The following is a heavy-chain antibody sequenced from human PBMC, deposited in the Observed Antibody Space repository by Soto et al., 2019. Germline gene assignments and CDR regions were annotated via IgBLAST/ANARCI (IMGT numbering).Heavy chain of an antibody. D-gene: IGHD3-16*02. CDR2: IIPIFGTA. Sequence: QVQLVQSGAEVKKPGSSVKVSCKASGGTFSSYAISWVRQAPGQGLEWMGGIIPIFGTANYAQKFQGRVTITADESTSTAYMELSSLRSEDTAVYYCARASYYDYVWGSYRYDAFDIWXXXTMVTVSS. CDR1: GGTFSSYA. V-gene: IGHV1-69*01. CDR3: ARASYYDYVWGSYRYDAFDI. J-gene: IGHJ3*02.